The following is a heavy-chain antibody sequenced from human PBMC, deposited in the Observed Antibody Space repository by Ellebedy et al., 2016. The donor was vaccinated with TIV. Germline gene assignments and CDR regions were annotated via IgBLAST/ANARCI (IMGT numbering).Heavy chain of an antibody. CDR3: AKGDPSAYLPFDY. J-gene: IGHJ4*02. V-gene: IGHV4-34*01. CDR2: INRSGSS. Sequence: MPSETLSLTCAAYGGSFSDYYWIRIRQPPGKGLEWTGEINRSGSSSYNPSLKIRVTISVATSKNQFSLKLNSVTAADTAVFYCAKGDPSAYLPFDYWGQGTLVTVSS. D-gene: IGHD5-12*01. CDR1: GGSFSDYY.